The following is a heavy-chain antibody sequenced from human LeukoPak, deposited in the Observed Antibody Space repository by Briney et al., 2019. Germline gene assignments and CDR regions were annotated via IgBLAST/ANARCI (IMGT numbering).Heavy chain of an antibody. CDR2: INSDGSST. D-gene: IGHD6-19*01. CDR3: ARVRSSGWSYFDY. Sequence: GGALRLSCAASGFTFSSYWMHWVRQAPGKGLVWVSRINSDGSSTTYADSVKGRFTISRDNAKNTLYLQMNSLRAEDTAVYYCARVRSSGWSYFDYWGQGTLVTVSS. CDR1: GFTFSSYW. J-gene: IGHJ4*02. V-gene: IGHV3-74*01.